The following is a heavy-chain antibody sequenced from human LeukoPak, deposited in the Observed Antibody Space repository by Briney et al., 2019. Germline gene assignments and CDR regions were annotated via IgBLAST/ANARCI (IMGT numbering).Heavy chain of an antibody. J-gene: IGHJ4*02. CDR2: IYTSGST. CDR1: DGSISSYY. CDR3: ARENSGSYRELDY. V-gene: IGHV4-4*07. Sequence: SETLSLTCTVSDGSISSYYWSWIRQPAGKGLEGIGRIYTSGSTNYNASLKSRVSMSVDTSKNQFSLKLSSVTAADKAVFYCARENSGSYRELDYWGQGNLVTVS. D-gene: IGHD1-26*01.